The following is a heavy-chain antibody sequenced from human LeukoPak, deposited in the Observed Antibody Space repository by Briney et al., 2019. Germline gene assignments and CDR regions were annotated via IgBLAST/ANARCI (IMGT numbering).Heavy chain of an antibody. D-gene: IGHD3-10*01. CDR2: ISSSGYTI. V-gene: IGHV3-11*01. CDR1: GFTFSDYY. Sequence: AGGSLRLSCAASGFTFSDYYMSWNRQAPGKGLEWASYISSSGYTIYYADSVKGRFTISRDNAKKSLYLQMNSLRAEDTAVYYCARERGVKPFDYWGQGTLVTVSS. CDR3: ARERGVKPFDY. J-gene: IGHJ4*02.